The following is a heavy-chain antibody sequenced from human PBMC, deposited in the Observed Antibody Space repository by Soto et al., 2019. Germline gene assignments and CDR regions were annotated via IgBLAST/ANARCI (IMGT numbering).Heavy chain of an antibody. V-gene: IGHV3-23*01. CDR3: AKFRGDFWSGYDNWFDP. CDR1: GFTFSSYA. J-gene: IGHJ5*02. CDR2: ISGSGGST. Sequence: EVQLLDSGGGLVQPGGSLRLSCAASGFTFSSYAMSWVRQAPWKGLEWVSAISGSGGSTYYADSVKGRFTISRDNSKNTLYLQMNRRRAEDTAVYYCAKFRGDFWSGYDNWFDPWGQGTLVTVSS. D-gene: IGHD3-3*01.